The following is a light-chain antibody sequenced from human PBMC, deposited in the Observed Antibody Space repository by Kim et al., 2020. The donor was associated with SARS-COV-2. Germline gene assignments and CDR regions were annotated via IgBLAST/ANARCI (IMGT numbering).Light chain of an antibody. CDR2: KAS. J-gene: IGKJ2*01. CDR3: HQYYRYST. Sequence: LSAPVGDRGTITSRASQSITNTLAWFQQKSGKAAKLLIYKASSLESGVPSRFSGSGSGTEFPLNISRLQPYDFATYYCHQYYRYSTFGQGTKLEI. CDR1: QSITNT. V-gene: IGKV1-5*03.